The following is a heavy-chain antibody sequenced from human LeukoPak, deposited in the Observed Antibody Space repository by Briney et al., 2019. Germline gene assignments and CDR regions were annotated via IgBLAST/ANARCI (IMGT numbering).Heavy chain of an antibody. D-gene: IGHD2-2*01. V-gene: IGHV4-59*08. J-gene: IGHJ4*02. CDR1: AGSINRYY. CDR2: IYDRGNT. CDR3: ARHRDLPAEIDY. Sequence: SETLSLTCTVPAGSINRYYWSWIRQPPGKVLEWIGYIYDRGNTNYNPSLKSRVTISLDTSKNQFSLKLSSATAADTAVYYCARHRDLPAEIDYWGQGTLVTVSS.